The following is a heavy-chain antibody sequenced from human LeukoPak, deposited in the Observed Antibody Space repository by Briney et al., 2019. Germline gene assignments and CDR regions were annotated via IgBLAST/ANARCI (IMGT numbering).Heavy chain of an antibody. CDR3: ARNGVELRPGLVALRY. Sequence: VGSLRLSCAASGFTFSSYGMHWVRQAPGKGLEWVAVIWYDGSNKYYADSVKGRFTISRDNSKNTLYLQMNSLRAEDTAVYYCARNGVELRPGLVALRYWGQGSLRPLSS. CDR2: IWYDGSNK. J-gene: IGHJ4*02. CDR1: GFTFSSYG. D-gene: IGHD3/OR15-3a*01. V-gene: IGHV3-33*01.